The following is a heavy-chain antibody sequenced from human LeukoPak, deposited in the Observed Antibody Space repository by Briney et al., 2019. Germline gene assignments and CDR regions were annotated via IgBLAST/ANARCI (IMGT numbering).Heavy chain of an antibody. J-gene: IGHJ4*02. Sequence: PSETLSLTCNVSGYSISSGYYWAWIRQAPGKGLEWIGSIYHSGYTHYNPSLKGRVTISVDTSKNDFSLKLSSVAAADTAIYYCARDLNPTHYFDYWGQGTLVTVSS. V-gene: IGHV4-38-2*02. CDR2: IYHSGYT. CDR1: GYSISSGYY. CDR3: ARDLNPTHYFDY.